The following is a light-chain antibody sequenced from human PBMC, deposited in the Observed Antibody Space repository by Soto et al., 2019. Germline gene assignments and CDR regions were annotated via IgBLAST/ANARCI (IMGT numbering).Light chain of an antibody. CDR1: KLGDKY. CDR3: QAWDSSSNYV. Sequence: SYELTQPPSVSVSPGQTASITCSGDKLGDKYACWYQQKPGQSPVLVIYQDSKRPTGIPELFSGSNSGNTATLTISGTQAMDEADYYCQAWDSSSNYVFGTGTKLTVL. V-gene: IGLV3-1*01. J-gene: IGLJ1*01. CDR2: QDS.